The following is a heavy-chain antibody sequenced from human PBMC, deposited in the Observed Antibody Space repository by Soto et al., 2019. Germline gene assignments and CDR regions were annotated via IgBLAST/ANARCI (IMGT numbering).Heavy chain of an antibody. D-gene: IGHD6-13*01. Sequence: PSETLSLTCTVSGGSISSSSYYWGWIRQPPGKGLEWIGYIYYSGSTNYNPSLKSRVTISVDASKNQFSLKLSSVTAADTAVYYCARDRGSSSWYSPGSWYYGMDVWGQGTTVTVSS. CDR1: GGSISSSSYY. CDR3: ARDRGSSSWYSPGSWYYGMDV. J-gene: IGHJ6*02. CDR2: IYYSGST. V-gene: IGHV4-61*01.